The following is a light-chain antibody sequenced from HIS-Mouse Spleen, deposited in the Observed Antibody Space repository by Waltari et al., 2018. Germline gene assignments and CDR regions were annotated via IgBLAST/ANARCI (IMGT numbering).Light chain of an antibody. CDR3: YSTDSSGNHRV. J-gene: IGLJ2*01. CDR2: EDS. Sequence: SYKLTQPPSVSVSPGQTARNTCSGDALPKKYAYWYQQKSGQAPVLVIYEDSKRPPGIPERFSGSSSGTMATLTISGAQVEDEADYYCYSTDSSGNHRVFGGGTKLTVL. V-gene: IGLV3-10*01. CDR1: ALPKKY.